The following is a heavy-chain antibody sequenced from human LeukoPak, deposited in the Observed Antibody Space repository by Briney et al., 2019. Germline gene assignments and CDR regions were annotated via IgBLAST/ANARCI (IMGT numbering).Heavy chain of an antibody. CDR2: IKQDGSEK. V-gene: IGHV3-7*01. D-gene: IGHD6-13*01. J-gene: IGHJ4*02. CDR1: GFTFSSYW. Sequence: GGSLRLSCAASGFTFSSYWMSWVRQAPGKGLEWVANIKQDGSEKYYVDSVKGRFTISRDNAKNSLYLQMNSLRAEDTAVYYCARTGYSSSWPFDYWGQGTLVTVSS. CDR3: ARTGYSSSWPFDY.